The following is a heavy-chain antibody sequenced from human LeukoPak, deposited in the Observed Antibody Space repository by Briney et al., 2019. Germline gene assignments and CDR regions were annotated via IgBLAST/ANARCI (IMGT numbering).Heavy chain of an antibody. V-gene: IGHV1-69*05. Sequence: SVKVSCKASGGTFSSYAISWVRQAPGQGLEWMGGIIPIFGTANYAQKFQGRVTITTDESTGTAYMELSSLRSEDTAVYYCARGPLLVVITPFYFDYWGQGTLVTVSS. D-gene: IGHD3-22*01. J-gene: IGHJ4*02. CDR3: ARGPLLVVITPFYFDY. CDR1: GGTFSSYA. CDR2: IIPIFGTA.